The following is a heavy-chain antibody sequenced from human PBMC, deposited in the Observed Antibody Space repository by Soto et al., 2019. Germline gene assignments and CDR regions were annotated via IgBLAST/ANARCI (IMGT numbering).Heavy chain of an antibody. CDR2: IYWDDDE. Sequence: SGPTLVNPTQTLTLTCTFSGFSLTTRGVGVGWIRQPPGKALEWLALIYWDDDEGYSPSLKSRLTITKDTSKNQVVLTMTNMDPVDTATYYCAHRPAASSSSYFDYWGQGTLVTVSS. J-gene: IGHJ4*02. CDR3: AHRPAASSSSYFDY. V-gene: IGHV2-5*02. CDR1: GFSLTTRGVG. D-gene: IGHD6-13*01.